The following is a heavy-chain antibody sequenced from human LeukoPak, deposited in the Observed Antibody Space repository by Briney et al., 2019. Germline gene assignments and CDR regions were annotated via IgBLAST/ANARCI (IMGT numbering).Heavy chain of an antibody. CDR2: ISGSGSSI. CDR3: ARVDYGDYGFDY. J-gene: IGHJ4*02. D-gene: IGHD4-17*01. V-gene: IGHV3-48*03. CDR1: GFTFSNYE. Sequence: GGSLRLSCAGSGFTFSNYEMNWVRQAPGKGLEWVSYISGSGSSIYYADSVKGRFTISRDNSENTLYLQMNSLRAEDTAVYYCARVDYGDYGFDYWGQGTLVTVSS.